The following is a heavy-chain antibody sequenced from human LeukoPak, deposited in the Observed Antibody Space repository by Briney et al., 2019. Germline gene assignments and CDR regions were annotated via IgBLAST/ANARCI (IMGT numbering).Heavy chain of an antibody. Sequence: PGRSLRLSCAASGFTFSSYGMHWVRQAPGKGLEWVAVISYDGSNKYYADSVKGRFTISRDNSKNTLYLQMNSLRAEDTAVYYCARRYSPSIEYYFDYWGQGTLVTVSS. CDR3: ARRYSPSIEYYFDY. D-gene: IGHD2-15*01. CDR2: ISYDGSNK. V-gene: IGHV3-30*03. CDR1: GFTFSSYG. J-gene: IGHJ4*02.